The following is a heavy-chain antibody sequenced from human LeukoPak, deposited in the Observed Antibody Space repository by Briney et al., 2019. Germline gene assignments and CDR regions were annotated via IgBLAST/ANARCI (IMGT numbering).Heavy chain of an antibody. CDR2: ISWNSGSI. J-gene: IGHJ4*02. V-gene: IGHV3-9*01. CDR3: AKGYGSGSYSYTPDY. D-gene: IGHD3-10*01. CDR1: GFSFDDYA. Sequence: SLRLSCAVSGFSFDDYAMHWVRQAPGKGLEWVSGISWNSGSIGYADSVKGRFTISRDNAKKSLYLQMNSLRAEDTALYYCAKGYGSGSYSYTPDYWGQGTQVTVSS.